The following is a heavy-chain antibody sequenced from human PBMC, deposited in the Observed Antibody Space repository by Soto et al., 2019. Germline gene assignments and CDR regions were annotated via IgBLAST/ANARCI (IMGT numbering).Heavy chain of an antibody. Sequence: PSETLSLTCAVYGGSFSGYYWSWIRQPPGKGLEWIGEINHSGSTNYNPSLKSRVTISVDTSKNQFSLKLSSVTAADTAVYYCARGFFTYYYGSGGWRYWGQGTLVTVSS. J-gene: IGHJ4*02. CDR1: GGSFSGYY. CDR3: ARGFFTYYYGSGGWRY. V-gene: IGHV4-34*01. CDR2: INHSGST. D-gene: IGHD3-10*01.